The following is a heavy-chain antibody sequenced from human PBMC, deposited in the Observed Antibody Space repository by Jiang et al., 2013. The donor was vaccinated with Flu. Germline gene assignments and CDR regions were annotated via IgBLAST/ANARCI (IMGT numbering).Heavy chain of an antibody. Sequence: YISSSSSTIXYADSVKGRFTISRDNAKNSLYLQMNSLRAEDTAVYYCATSSGWYYIDYWGQGTLVTVSS. J-gene: IGHJ4*02. CDR2: ISSSSSTI. CDR3: ATSSGWYYIDY. V-gene: IGHV3-48*01. D-gene: IGHD6-19*01.